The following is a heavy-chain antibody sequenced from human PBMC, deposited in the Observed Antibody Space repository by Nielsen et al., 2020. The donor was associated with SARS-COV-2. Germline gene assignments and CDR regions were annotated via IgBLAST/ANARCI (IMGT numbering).Heavy chain of an antibody. V-gene: IGHV4-61*01. Sequence: SETLSLTCTVSGGSVSSGSYYWSWIRQPPGKGLEWIGYIYYSGSTNYNPSLKSRVTISVDTSKNQFSLKLSSVTAADTAVYYCARGITGTIDAYWGQGTLVTVSS. CDR1: GGSVSSGSYY. CDR2: IYYSGST. D-gene: IGHD1-20*01. J-gene: IGHJ4*02. CDR3: ARGITGTIDAY.